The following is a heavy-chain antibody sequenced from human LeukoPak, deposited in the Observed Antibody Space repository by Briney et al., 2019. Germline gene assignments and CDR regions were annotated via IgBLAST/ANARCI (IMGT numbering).Heavy chain of an antibody. CDR3: ARIMFVVEGYGMDV. Sequence: ASVKVSCKVSGYTLTELSMHWVRQAPGKGLEWMGGFDPEDGETIYAQRFQGRVTMTEDTSTDTAYMELSSLRSEDTAVYYCARIMFVVEGYGMDVWGQGTTVTVS. D-gene: IGHD2-21*01. CDR2: FDPEDGET. J-gene: IGHJ6*02. V-gene: IGHV1-24*01. CDR1: GYTLTELS.